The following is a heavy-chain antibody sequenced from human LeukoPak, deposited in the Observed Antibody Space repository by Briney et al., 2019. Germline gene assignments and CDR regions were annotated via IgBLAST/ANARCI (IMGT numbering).Heavy chain of an antibody. CDR1: GFTFGDYA. CDR2: IRSKAYGGTT. V-gene: IGHV3-49*03. CDR3: TRDDITMIVVVPPLD. Sequence: GRSLRLSCTASGFTFGDYAMSWFRQAPGQGLEWVGFIRSKAYGGTTEYATSVKGRFTISRDDSKSIAYLQMNSLKTEDTAVYYCTRDDITMIVVVPPLDWGQGTLVTVSS. J-gene: IGHJ4*02. D-gene: IGHD3-22*01.